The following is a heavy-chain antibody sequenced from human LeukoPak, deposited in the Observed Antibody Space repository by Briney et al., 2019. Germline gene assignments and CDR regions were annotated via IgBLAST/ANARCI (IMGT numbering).Heavy chain of an antibody. Sequence: GGSLRLSCAASGFTFSSYAMSWVRQAPGEGLEWVSAISGSGGSTYYADSVKGRFTISRDNSKNTLYLQMNSLRAEDTAVYYCAKDGVYYDSSGYQDYWGQGTLVTVSS. CDR3: AKDGVYYDSSGYQDY. J-gene: IGHJ4*02. CDR1: GFTFSSYA. V-gene: IGHV3-23*01. CDR2: ISGSGGST. D-gene: IGHD3-22*01.